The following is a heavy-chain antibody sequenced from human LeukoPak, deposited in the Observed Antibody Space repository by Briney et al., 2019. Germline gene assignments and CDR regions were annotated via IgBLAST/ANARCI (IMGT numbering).Heavy chain of an antibody. CDR3: ARHSSYYGNFDY. V-gene: IGHV4-39*01. CDR1: GGSISSSSYY. CDR2: IYFTGST. D-gene: IGHD3-10*01. Sequence: SETLSLTCAVSGGSISSSSYYWGWIRQPPGKGLEWIGSIYFTGSTYYTPSLKSRVTISVDTSKNQFSLKVSSVTAADTAVHYCARHSSYYGNFDYWGQGTLVTVSS. J-gene: IGHJ4*02.